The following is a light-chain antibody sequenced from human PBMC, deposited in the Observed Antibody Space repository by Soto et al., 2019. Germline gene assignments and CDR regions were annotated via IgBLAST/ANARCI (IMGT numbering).Light chain of an antibody. Sequence: EIVMTQSPATLSVSPGERATLSCRASQSVSSNLAWYQQKPGQAPRLLIYGASTRATGIPARFSGGGSGTEFTLTISSLQSEDFAVYYCQQYNNWPPIITFGQGTRLEIK. V-gene: IGKV3-15*01. CDR2: GAS. CDR1: QSVSSN. CDR3: QQYNNWPPIIT. J-gene: IGKJ5*01.